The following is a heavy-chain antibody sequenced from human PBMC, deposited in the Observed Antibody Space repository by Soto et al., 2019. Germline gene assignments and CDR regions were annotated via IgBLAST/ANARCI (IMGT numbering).Heavy chain of an antibody. CDR1: GYRFTTYG. CDR3: ARGLGTNGLDV. Sequence: QVQLLQSGAEVKKPGASVKVSCKASGYRFTTYGITWVRLAPGQGLEWLGGISTYNGNTDYAQNLQDRVTMTTETSTSTAYMEVTSLTSDDTAVYYCARGLGTNGLDVWGRGTTVTVSS. V-gene: IGHV1-18*04. J-gene: IGHJ6*02. CDR2: ISTYNGNT. D-gene: IGHD7-27*01.